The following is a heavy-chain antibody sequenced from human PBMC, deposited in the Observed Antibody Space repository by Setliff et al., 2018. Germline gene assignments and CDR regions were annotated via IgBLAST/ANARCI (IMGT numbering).Heavy chain of an antibody. CDR1: GFAFSSYS. Sequence: GGSLRLSCAASGFAFSSYSMNWVRQAPGKGLEWVANIKQDGSEKYYVDSVKCRFTISRDNAKNSLYLQMNSLRAEDTAMYYCARDGGEYWGQGTLVTVSS. CDR2: IKQDGSEK. D-gene: IGHD3-16*01. CDR3: ARDGGEY. J-gene: IGHJ4*02. V-gene: IGHV3-7*01.